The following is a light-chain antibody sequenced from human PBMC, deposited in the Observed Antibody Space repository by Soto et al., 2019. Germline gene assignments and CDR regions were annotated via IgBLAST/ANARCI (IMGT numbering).Light chain of an antibody. V-gene: IGKV3-15*01. CDR2: GAS. J-gene: IGKJ1*01. CDR3: QQYNNWPRRT. CDR1: QSVAGN. Sequence: EIVLTQSPGTLSLSPGERATLSCRASQSVAGNYLAWYRQKPGQAPRLLIYGASTRATGIPARFSGSGSGTEFTLTISGLQSDDFAVYYCQQYNNWPRRTFGQGTKVEVK.